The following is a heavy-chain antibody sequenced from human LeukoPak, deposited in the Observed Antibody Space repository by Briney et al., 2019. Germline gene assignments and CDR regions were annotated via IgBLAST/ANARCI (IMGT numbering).Heavy chain of an antibody. J-gene: IGHJ4*02. CDR3: ARELFSSSCYVSDFDY. CDR1: GGTFSSYA. Sequence: ASVKVSCKASGGTFSSYAISWVRQAPGQGLEWMGRIIPIFGTANYAQKFQGRVTITTDESTSTAYMELSSLRSEDTAVYYCARELFSSSCYVSDFDYWGQGTLVTVSS. CDR2: IIPIFGTA. V-gene: IGHV1-69*05. D-gene: IGHD6-13*01.